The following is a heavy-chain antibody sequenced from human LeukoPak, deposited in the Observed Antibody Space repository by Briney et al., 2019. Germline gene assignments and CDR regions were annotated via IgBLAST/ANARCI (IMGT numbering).Heavy chain of an antibody. CDR1: GYSFTNFW. V-gene: IGHV5-51*01. J-gene: IGHJ4*02. Sequence: GESLKISCKGSGYSFTNFWIGWVRQMPGKGLEWMGVISPGDSGIRYSPSFQGQVTISVDKSISTAYLQWSSLKVSDTAMYYCARLMDDFWSGPLDYWGQGTLVTVSS. D-gene: IGHD3-3*01. CDR2: ISPGDSGI. CDR3: ARLMDDFWSGPLDY.